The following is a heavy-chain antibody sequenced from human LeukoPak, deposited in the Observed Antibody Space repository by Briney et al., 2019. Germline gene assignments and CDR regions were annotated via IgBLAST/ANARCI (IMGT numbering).Heavy chain of an antibody. D-gene: IGHD3-3*02. V-gene: IGHV5-51*01. J-gene: IGHJ4*02. CDR2: IYPGDSDT. Sequence: GESLKISCKASGYSFTCYWIAWVRQMPGKGLEWMGIIYPGDSDTRYGPSFQGQVTISADKSINTAYLQWSSLKASDTAIYYCARGLAFFDLDYWGQGTLVTVSS. CDR1: GYSFTCYW. CDR3: ARGLAFFDLDY.